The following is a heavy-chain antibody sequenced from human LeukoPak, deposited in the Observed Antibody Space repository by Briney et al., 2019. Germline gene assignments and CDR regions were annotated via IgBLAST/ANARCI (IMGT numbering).Heavy chain of an antibody. CDR2: IKQDGSEK. Sequence: PGGSLRLSCAASGFTFSNYWMTWVRQAAGKGLEWVANIKQDGSEKYYVDSVKGRFTISRDNAKNSLFLQMNSLRAEDTAVYYCARSGKWEPYDYWGQGTLVTVSS. V-gene: IGHV3-7*01. CDR1: GFTFSNYW. J-gene: IGHJ4*02. D-gene: IGHD1-26*01. CDR3: ARSGKWEPYDY.